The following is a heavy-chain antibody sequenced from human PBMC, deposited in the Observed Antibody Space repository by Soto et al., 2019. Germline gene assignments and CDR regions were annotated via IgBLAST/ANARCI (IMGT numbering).Heavy chain of an antibody. Sequence: GGSLRLSCAASGFTFSSYGMHWVRQAPGKGLEWVAVISYDGSNKYYADSVKGRFTISRDNSKNTLYLQMNSLRAEDTAVYYCAKDWSSGWPDYWGQGTLVTVSS. J-gene: IGHJ4*02. CDR2: ISYDGSNK. V-gene: IGHV3-30*18. CDR3: AKDWSSGWPDY. CDR1: GFTFSSYG. D-gene: IGHD6-19*01.